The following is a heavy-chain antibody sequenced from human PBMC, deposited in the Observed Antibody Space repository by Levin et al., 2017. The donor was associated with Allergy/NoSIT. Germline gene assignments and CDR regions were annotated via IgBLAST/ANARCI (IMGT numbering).Heavy chain of an antibody. D-gene: IGHD5-24*01. CDR2: ISYDGSNK. CDR1: GFTFSSYA. Sequence: GESLKISCAASGFTFSSYAMHWVRQAPGKGLEWVAVISYDGSNKYYADSVKGRFTISRDNSKNTLYLQMNSLRAEDTAVYYCAIRATEMATSPFDYWGQGTLVTVSS. CDR3: AIRATEMATSPFDY. J-gene: IGHJ4*02. V-gene: IGHV3-30*04.